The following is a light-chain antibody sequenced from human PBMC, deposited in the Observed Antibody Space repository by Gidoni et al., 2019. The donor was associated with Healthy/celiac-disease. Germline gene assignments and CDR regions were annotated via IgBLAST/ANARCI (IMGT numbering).Light chain of an antibody. CDR3: QQYDNLFT. Sequence: DIQMTQSPSSLSASVGDRVTITCQASHDISNYLNWYQQKPGKAHKLLIYDASNLETGVPSRFSGSGSGTDFTFTISSLQPEDIATYYCQQYDNLFTFXPXTKVDIK. CDR2: DAS. J-gene: IGKJ3*01. V-gene: IGKV1-33*01. CDR1: HDISNY.